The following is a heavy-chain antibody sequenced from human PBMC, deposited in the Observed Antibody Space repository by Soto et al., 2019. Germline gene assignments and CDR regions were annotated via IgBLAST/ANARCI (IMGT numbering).Heavy chain of an antibody. CDR1: GFTFSSYA. J-gene: IGHJ6*02. Sequence: EVQLLESGGGLVQPGGSLRLSCAASGFTFSSYAMTWVRQAPGKGLEWVSALSGSGVSTYYADSVKGRFTISRDNSKNTLYLQTNSLRAEDTAVYYCAKGGGSKDYYDTSGYYLYYDYAMDVWGQGTRVTVSS. D-gene: IGHD3-22*01. CDR3: AKGGGSKDYYDTSGYYLYYDYAMDV. CDR2: LSGSGVST. V-gene: IGHV3-23*01.